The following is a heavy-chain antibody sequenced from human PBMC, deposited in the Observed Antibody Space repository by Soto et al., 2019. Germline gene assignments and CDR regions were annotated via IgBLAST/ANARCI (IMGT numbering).Heavy chain of an antibody. J-gene: IGHJ6*02. CDR3: ARGRHYDFWSGYHYYGMDV. Sequence: QVQLVQSGAEVKKPGASVKVSCKASGYTFTSYDINWVRQATGQGLEWMGWMNPNSGNAGYAQKFQGRVTMTRNTXXSXAXKERSSLTSEDTAVYYCARGRHYDFWSGYHYYGMDVWGQGTTVTVSS. V-gene: IGHV1-8*01. CDR2: MNPNSGNA. D-gene: IGHD3-3*01. CDR1: GYTFTSYD.